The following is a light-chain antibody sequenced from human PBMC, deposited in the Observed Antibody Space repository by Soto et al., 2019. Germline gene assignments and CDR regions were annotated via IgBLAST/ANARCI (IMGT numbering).Light chain of an antibody. J-gene: IGKJ4*01. CDR2: GAS. CDR1: QSVSSSY. V-gene: IGKV3-20*01. CDR3: QQYGSSPA. Sequence: EIVLTQSPGTLSLSPGERATLSCRASQSVSSSYLAWYQQKPGQAPRLLIYGASSRATVIPDRFSGSGSGTDFTLTISRLEAEDFAVYYCQQYGSSPAFGGGTKVEIK.